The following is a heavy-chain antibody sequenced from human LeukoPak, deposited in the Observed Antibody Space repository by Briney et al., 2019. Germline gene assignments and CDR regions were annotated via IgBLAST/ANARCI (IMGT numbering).Heavy chain of an antibody. J-gene: IGHJ4*02. CDR2: IYTSGST. V-gene: IGHV4-4*07. D-gene: IGHD3-10*01. CDR3: ARGQYYYGSGSYRFDY. CDR1: GASISSYY. Sequence: PSETLSLTCTVSGASISSYYWSWIRQPAGKGLEWIGRIYTSGSTNYNPSLKSRVTMSVDTSKNQFSLKLSSVTVADTAVCYCARGQYYYGSGSYRFDYWGQGTLVTVSS.